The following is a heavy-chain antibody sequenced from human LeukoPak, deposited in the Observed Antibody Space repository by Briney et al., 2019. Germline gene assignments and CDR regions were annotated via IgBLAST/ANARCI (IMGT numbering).Heavy chain of an antibody. CDR2: IDIGSTTI. Sequence: GGSLRLSCAASGFTISSYSMNWVRQTPGKGLEWVSYIDIGSTTIYYADSVKGRFTISRDNSKNTLYLQMNSLRAEDTAVYYCAKDYSYYDSSGYYPDAFDIWGQGTMVTVSS. V-gene: IGHV3-48*01. CDR1: GFTISSYS. CDR3: AKDYSYYDSSGYYPDAFDI. D-gene: IGHD3-22*01. J-gene: IGHJ3*02.